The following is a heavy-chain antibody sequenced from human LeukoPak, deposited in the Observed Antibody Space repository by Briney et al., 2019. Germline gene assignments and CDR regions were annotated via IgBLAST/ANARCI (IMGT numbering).Heavy chain of an antibody. Sequence: ASVKVSCKASGYTFTAYYMHWVRQAPGQGLEWMGWINPNTAVINYAPKFQGRVTMTRATSISTAYMELSNPTSDDTAVYYCARDDSFQFDSWGQGTLVTVSS. V-gene: IGHV1-2*02. CDR2: INPNTAVI. CDR1: GYTFTAYY. D-gene: IGHD5-18*01. CDR3: ARDDSFQFDS. J-gene: IGHJ4*02.